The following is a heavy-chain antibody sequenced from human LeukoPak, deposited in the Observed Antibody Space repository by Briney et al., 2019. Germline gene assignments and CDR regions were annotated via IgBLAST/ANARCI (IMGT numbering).Heavy chain of an antibody. J-gene: IGHJ4*02. CDR2: INHSGST. CDR1: GGSFSGYY. V-gene: IGHV4-34*01. D-gene: IGHD3-22*01. Sequence: PSETLSLTCAVYGGSFSGYYWSWIRQPPGKGLEWIGEINHSGSTNYNPSLKSRVTISVDTSKNQFSLKLSSVIAADTAVYYCARYPSYYYDSSGRGGGFDYWGQGTLVTVSS. CDR3: ARYPSYYYDSSGRGGGFDY.